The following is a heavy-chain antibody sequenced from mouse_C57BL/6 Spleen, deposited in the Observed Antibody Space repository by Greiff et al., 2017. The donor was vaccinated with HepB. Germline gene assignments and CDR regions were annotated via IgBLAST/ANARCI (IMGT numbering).Heavy chain of an antibody. V-gene: IGHV1-7*01. Sequence: QVQLQQSGAELAKPGASVKLSCKASGYTFTSYWMHWVKQRPGQGLEWIGYINPSSGYTKYNQKFKDKATLTADKSSRTAYMQLSSRTYEDSAVYYCARLDPDYWGQGTTLTVSS. CDR3: ARLDPDY. J-gene: IGHJ2*01. CDR2: INPSSGYT. CDR1: GYTFTSYW.